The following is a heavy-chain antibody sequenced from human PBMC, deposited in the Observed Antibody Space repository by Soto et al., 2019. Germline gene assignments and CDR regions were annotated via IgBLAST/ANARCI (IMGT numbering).Heavy chain of an antibody. CDR2: ISGGGETT. CDR3: AFNSGSGSYYFDY. Sequence: EVQLLESGGGLVQPGGSLRLSCAASGFTFSSYAMWWVRQAPGKGLECVSAISGGGETTYYADSVKGRFTISRDNSKNTLYLQMNSLGAEDTAVYYCAFNSGSGSYYFDYWGQGTLVTVSP. J-gene: IGHJ4*02. CDR1: GFTFSSYA. D-gene: IGHD3-10*01. V-gene: IGHV3-23*01.